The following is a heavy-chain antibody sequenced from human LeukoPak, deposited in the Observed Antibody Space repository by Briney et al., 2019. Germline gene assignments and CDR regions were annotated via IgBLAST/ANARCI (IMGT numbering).Heavy chain of an antibody. Sequence: GRSLRLSCAASGFTFSSYAMHWARQAPGKGLEWVAVISYDGSNKYYADSVKGRFTISRDNSKNTLYLQMNSLRAEDTAVYYCARDRTNYYDFDYWGQGTLVTVSS. CDR2: ISYDGSNK. V-gene: IGHV3-30-3*01. D-gene: IGHD3-22*01. CDR3: ARDRTNYYDFDY. CDR1: GFTFSSYA. J-gene: IGHJ4*02.